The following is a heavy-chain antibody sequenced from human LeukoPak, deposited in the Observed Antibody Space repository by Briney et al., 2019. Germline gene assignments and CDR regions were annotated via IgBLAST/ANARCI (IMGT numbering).Heavy chain of an antibody. J-gene: IGHJ5*02. CDR1: GFTVSSNY. D-gene: IGHD5-24*01. CDR3: ARDPLRGREGWFDP. CDR2: IYSGGST. V-gene: IGHV3-53*01. Sequence: GGSLRLSCAASGFTVSSNYMSWVRQAPGKGLEWVSVIYSGGSTFYADSVKGRFSISRDNSKNTLYLQMNSLRVEDTAVYYCARDPLRGREGWFDPWGQGTLVTVSS.